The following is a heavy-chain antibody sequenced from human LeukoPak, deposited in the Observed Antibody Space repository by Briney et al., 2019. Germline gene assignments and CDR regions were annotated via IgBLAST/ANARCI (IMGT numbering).Heavy chain of an antibody. Sequence: SGTLSLTCTVSGGSISSSNWWSGVREPPGKGLGGIGEIYHSGSTNYNPSLKSRVTISVDKSKNQFSLKLSSVTAADTAVYYCARSYYYDSSGYPAEDAFDIWGQGTMVTVSS. CDR2: IYHSGST. D-gene: IGHD3-22*01. J-gene: IGHJ3*02. V-gene: IGHV4-4*02. CDR1: GGSISSSNW. CDR3: ARSYYYDSSGYPAEDAFDI.